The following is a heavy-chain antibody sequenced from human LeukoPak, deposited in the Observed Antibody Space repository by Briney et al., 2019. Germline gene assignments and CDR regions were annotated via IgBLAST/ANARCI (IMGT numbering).Heavy chain of an antibody. Sequence: ASVKVSCKASGYTFTSYGISWVRQAPGQGLEWMGWISAYSGNTNYAQKLQGRVTMTTDTSTSTAYMELRSLRSDDTAVYYCARGSMQWPNWYFDLWGRGTLVTVSS. J-gene: IGHJ2*01. V-gene: IGHV1-18*01. D-gene: IGHD6-19*01. CDR1: GYTFTSYG. CDR3: ARGSMQWPNWYFDL. CDR2: ISAYSGNT.